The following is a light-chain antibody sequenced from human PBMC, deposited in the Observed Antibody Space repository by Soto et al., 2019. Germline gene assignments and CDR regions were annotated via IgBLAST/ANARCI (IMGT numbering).Light chain of an antibody. V-gene: IGKV3-11*01. CDR3: QQRSNLHPVT. J-gene: IGKJ4*01. Sequence: EIVLTQSPATLSLSPGERATLSCRASQSVSSYLAWYQQKPGQAPRLLIYDASNRATGIPARFSGSGSGTDVTLTNISLEHEDLSGYYCQQRSNLHPVTFGGGTKVEIK. CDR2: DAS. CDR1: QSVSSY.